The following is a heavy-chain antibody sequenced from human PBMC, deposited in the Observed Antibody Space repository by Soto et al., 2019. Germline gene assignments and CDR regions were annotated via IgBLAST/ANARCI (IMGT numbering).Heavy chain of an antibody. CDR2: IYSNDDT. Sequence: QLQLQESGPGLVKPSETLSLTCAVSGGSVSSNDFSWGWVRQSPETGLEWIATIYSNDDTHYNPSLRSRVTISVDTSKNEFSLRLNSVTAADTAVYYCARLNGFCDGTKGRGYYGMDVWGRGTTVTVSS. CDR3: ARLNGFCDGTKGRGYYGMDV. V-gene: IGHV4-39*01. CDR1: GGSVSSNDFS. J-gene: IGHJ6*02. D-gene: IGHD2-2*03.